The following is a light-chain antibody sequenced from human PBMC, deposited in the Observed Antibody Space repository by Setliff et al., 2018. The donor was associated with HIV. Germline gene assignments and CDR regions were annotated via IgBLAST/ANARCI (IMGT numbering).Light chain of an antibody. CDR3: CSYTTGLTYV. Sequence: QSVLTQPASVSGSPGQSITVSCSGTNSDIGSYNFVSWYQQHPGKAPQLRIFDVNKRPSGVADRFSGSKSGNTASLTISGLQAEYEADYYCCSYTTGLTYVFGTGTKVTVL. CDR1: NSDIGSYNF. CDR2: DVN. V-gene: IGLV2-14*03. J-gene: IGLJ1*01.